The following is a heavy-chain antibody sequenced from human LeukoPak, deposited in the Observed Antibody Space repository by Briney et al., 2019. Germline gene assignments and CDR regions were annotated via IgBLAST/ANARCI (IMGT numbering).Heavy chain of an antibody. Sequence: SETLSLTCTVSGGSISSSSCYWGWIRQPPGKWLEWIGSIYYSGSPYYRASLKSRVTISVDTSKNQFSLKLSSVTAADTAVYYCARLLGYYGSGNRNWFDPWGQGTLVTVSS. CDR2: IYYSGSP. CDR3: ARLLGYYGSGNRNWFDP. J-gene: IGHJ5*02. CDR1: GGSISSSSCY. V-gene: IGHV4-39*01. D-gene: IGHD3-10*01.